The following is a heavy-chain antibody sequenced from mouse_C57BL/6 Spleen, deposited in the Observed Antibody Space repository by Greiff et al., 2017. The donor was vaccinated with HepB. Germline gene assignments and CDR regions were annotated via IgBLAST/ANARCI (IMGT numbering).Heavy chain of an antibody. CDR3: ARDRSNSGWYFDV. CDR2: ISDGGSYT. V-gene: IGHV5-4*01. J-gene: IGHJ1*03. Sequence: DVKLVESGGGLVKPGGSLKLSCAASGFTFSSYAMSWVRQTPEKRLEWVATISDGGSYTYYPDNVKGRFTISRDNAKNNLYLQMSHLKSEDTAMYYCARDRSNSGWYFDVWGTGTTVTVSS. D-gene: IGHD2-5*01. CDR1: GFTFSSYA.